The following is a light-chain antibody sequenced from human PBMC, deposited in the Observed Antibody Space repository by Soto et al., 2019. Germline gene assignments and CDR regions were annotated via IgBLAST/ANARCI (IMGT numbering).Light chain of an antibody. CDR3: QQNHHWPPLT. V-gene: IGKV3D-15*01. CDR2: GAS. J-gene: IGKJ4*01. Sequence: EIVMTQSPATLSVSPGGRATLSCRASQSVSSNLAWYRQRPGQPPRLLIYGASTRATGIPARFSGSGSGTEFTLTISSLQSEDSAVYYCQQNHHWPPLTFGGGTKVEIK. CDR1: QSVSSN.